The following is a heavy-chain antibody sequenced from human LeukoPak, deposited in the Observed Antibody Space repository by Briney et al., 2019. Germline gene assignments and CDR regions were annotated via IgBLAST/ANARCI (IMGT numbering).Heavy chain of an antibody. V-gene: IGHV3-30*03. D-gene: IGHD3-22*01. CDR3: ARRLDYDS. CDR2: ISDDGSNN. Sequence: GGSLRLSCVASGFTFSNYAMHWVRQAPGKGLEWVAVISDDGSNNYYADSVKGRFTISRDNSKNSLYLQMNSLRAEDTAVYYCARRLDYDSWGQGTLVTVSS. J-gene: IGHJ4*02. CDR1: GFTFSNYA.